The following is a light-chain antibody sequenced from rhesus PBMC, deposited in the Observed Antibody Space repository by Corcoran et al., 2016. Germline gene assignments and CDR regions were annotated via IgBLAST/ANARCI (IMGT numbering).Light chain of an antibody. J-gene: IGKJ1*01. CDR2: KAS. CDR1: QGISSW. V-gene: IGKV1-22*01. CDR3: QQYINRPRT. Sequence: DIQMTQSPSSLSASVGDTVTITCRASQGISSWLAWYQQKPGKAPKLLISKASSLQSGVPSRVSGSGSGTDFTLTISSLQSEDFATYYCQQYINRPRTFGQGTKVEIK.